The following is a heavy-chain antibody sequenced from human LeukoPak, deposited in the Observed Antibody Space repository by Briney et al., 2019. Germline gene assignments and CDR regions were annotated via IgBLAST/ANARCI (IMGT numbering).Heavy chain of an antibody. Sequence: GGSLRLSCAASGFTFHNYEFNWVRQAPGKGLEWISYISRNADAIYLAPSVRGRFSMSRDNAKSSLFLRMTSLRAEDTAVYYCAREEATCGGDCYDYWGQGTLVTASS. J-gene: IGHJ4*02. CDR2: ISRNADAI. V-gene: IGHV3-48*03. CDR1: GFTFHNYE. D-gene: IGHD2-21*02. CDR3: AREEATCGGDCYDY.